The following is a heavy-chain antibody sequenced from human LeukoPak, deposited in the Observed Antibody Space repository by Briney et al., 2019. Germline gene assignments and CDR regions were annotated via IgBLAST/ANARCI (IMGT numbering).Heavy chain of an antibody. Sequence: SETLSLTCTVSGGSLSSSSYYWGWIRQPPGKGLEWIGSIYYSGSTYYNPSLKSRVTISVDTSKNQFSLKLSSVTAADTAVYYCARGVVPAATSAEYFQHWGQGTLVTVSS. J-gene: IGHJ1*01. V-gene: IGHV4-39*01. D-gene: IGHD2-2*01. CDR1: GGSLSSSSYY. CDR2: IYYSGST. CDR3: ARGVVPAATSAEYFQH.